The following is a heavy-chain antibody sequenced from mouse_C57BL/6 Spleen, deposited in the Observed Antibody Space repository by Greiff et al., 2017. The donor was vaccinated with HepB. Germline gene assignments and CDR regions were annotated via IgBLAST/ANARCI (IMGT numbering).Heavy chain of an antibody. V-gene: IGHV1-69*01. D-gene: IGHD4-1*01. CDR2: IDPSDSYT. Sequence: QVQLQQPGAELVMPGASVKLSCKASGYTFTSYWMHWVKQRPGQGLEWIGEIDPSDSYTNYNQKFKGKSTLTVDKSSSTAYMQLSSLTSEHSAVYYCARDWKGLAYWGQGTLVTVSA. J-gene: IGHJ3*01. CDR3: ARDWKGLAY. CDR1: GYTFTSYW.